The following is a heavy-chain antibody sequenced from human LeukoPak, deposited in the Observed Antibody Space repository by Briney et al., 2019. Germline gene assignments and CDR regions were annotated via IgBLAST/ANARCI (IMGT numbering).Heavy chain of an antibody. Sequence: GSLILSCAASGFTVSSNYMSWVRQAPGKGLEWVSVIYSGGSTYFADSVKGRFTISRDNSDNTLYLQMNNLRTEDTAVYYCARGLQQQQILGDYYYGMDVWGQGTTVTVSS. J-gene: IGHJ6*02. CDR1: GFTVSSNY. D-gene: IGHD6-13*01. CDR2: IYSGGST. V-gene: IGHV3-53*01. CDR3: ARGLQQQQILGDYYYGMDV.